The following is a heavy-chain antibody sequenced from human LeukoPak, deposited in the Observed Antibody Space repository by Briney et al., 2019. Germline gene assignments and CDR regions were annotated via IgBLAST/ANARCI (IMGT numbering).Heavy chain of an antibody. CDR3: ARQHSSSWYWDHYYYYYYMDV. V-gene: IGHV1-46*01. CDR2: INPSGGST. Sequence: ASVKVSCKASGYTFTSYYMHWVRQAPGQGLEWMGIINPSGGSTSYAQKFQGRVTMTRDMSTSTVYMELSSLRSEDTAVYYCARQHSSSWYWDHYYYYYYMDVWGKGTTVTISS. J-gene: IGHJ6*03. D-gene: IGHD6-13*01. CDR1: GYTFTSYY.